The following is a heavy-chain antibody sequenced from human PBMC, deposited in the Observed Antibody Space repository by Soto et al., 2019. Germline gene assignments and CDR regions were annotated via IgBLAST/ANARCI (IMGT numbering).Heavy chain of an antibody. D-gene: IGHD2-2*01. V-gene: IGHV5-51*01. Sequence: PGESLKISCKGSGYSFTSYWIGWVRQMPGKGLEWMGIIYPGDSDTRYSPSFQGQVTISADKSISTAYLQWSSLKASDTAMYYCARHVPHCISTSCYGIDAFDIWGQGTTVTVSS. CDR2: IYPGDSDT. CDR3: ARHVPHCISTSCYGIDAFDI. CDR1: GYSFTSYW. J-gene: IGHJ3*02.